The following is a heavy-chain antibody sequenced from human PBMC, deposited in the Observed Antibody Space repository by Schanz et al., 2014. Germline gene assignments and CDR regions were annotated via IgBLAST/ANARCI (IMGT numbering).Heavy chain of an antibody. CDR2: VSSDGNND. CDR1: GFTFSTHA. D-gene: IGHD6-13*01. J-gene: IGHJ4*02. Sequence: VQLVESGGGVVQPGRSLRLSCAASGFTFSTHAMHWVRQAPGKGLEWVALVSSDGNNDYYTDSVKGRFTISSDSSKNTLYLQMSSLRADDTAVYYCAKSQGSSFDSWGQGTLVTVSS. CDR3: AKSQGSSFDS. V-gene: IGHV3-30*18.